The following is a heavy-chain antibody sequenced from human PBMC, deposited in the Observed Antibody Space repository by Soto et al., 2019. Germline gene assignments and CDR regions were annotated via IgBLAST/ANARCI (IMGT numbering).Heavy chain of an antibody. Sequence: QVQLVESGGGVVQPGRSLRLSCAASGFSFSRYGMHWVRQAPGKGLEWVAVIWFDGSNKYYADSVKGRFTISRDNPKNTLYLQMNSLRAEDTAVYYCTRANYGSGRNYYYGLDVWGQGTTVTVTS. V-gene: IGHV3-33*01. CDR3: TRANYGSGRNYYYGLDV. J-gene: IGHJ6*02. CDR2: IWFDGSNK. D-gene: IGHD3-10*01. CDR1: GFSFSRYG.